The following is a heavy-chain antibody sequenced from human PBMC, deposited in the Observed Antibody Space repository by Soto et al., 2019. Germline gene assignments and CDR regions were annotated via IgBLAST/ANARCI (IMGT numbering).Heavy chain of an antibody. CDR3: AKDRKLDPDAFDI. D-gene: IGHD1-1*01. CDR2: ISGSGGST. V-gene: IGHV3-23*01. J-gene: IGHJ3*02. Sequence: PGGSLRLPCAASGFTFGSYAMSWVRQAPGKGLEWVSAISGSGGSTYYADSVKGRFTISRDNSKNTLYLQMNSLRAEDTAVYYCAKDRKLDPDAFDIWGQGTMVTVS. CDR1: GFTFGSYA.